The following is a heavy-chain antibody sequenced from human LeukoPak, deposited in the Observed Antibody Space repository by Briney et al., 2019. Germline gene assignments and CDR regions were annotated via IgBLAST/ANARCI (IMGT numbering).Heavy chain of an antibody. J-gene: IGHJ6*03. D-gene: IGHD6-19*01. V-gene: IGHV4-39*01. Sequence: SETLSLTCTVSGGSISSSRYYGGWIRQPPGKGLEWIGSKYYSGSTYYNPSLKNRVTISVDTSENQFSLKLSSVTAADTAVYYCARNIAVAGRGDYMDVWGKGTTVTISS. CDR3: ARNIAVAGRGDYMDV. CDR2: KYYSGST. CDR1: GGSISSSRYY.